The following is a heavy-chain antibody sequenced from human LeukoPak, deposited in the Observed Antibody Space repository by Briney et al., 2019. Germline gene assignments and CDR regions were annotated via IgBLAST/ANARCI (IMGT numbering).Heavy chain of an antibody. CDR2: ISSSSSDI. J-gene: IGHJ4*02. CDR1: GFAFSSYS. V-gene: IGHV3-21*01. CDR3: ARVQYGLNY. Sequence: GGSLRLSCAAYGFAFSSYSMNWVRQAPGKGLEWVSSISSSSSDIYYADSVKGRFTISRDNAKNSLYLQMNSLRAEDTAVYYCARVQYGLNYWGQGTLVTVSS. D-gene: IGHD5-24*01.